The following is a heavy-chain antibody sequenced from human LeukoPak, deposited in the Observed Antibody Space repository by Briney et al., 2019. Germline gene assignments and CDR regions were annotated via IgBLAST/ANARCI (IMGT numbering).Heavy chain of an antibody. J-gene: IGHJ3*02. V-gene: IGHV3-21*01. Sequence: PGGSLRLSCAASGFTFSSYSMNWVRQAPGKGLEWVSSISSSSSYIYYADSVKGRFTISRDNAKNSPYLQMNSLRAEDTAVYYCARELIAVAGTGAFDIWGQGTMVTVSS. CDR1: GFTFSSYS. D-gene: IGHD6-19*01. CDR3: ARELIAVAGTGAFDI. CDR2: ISSSSSYI.